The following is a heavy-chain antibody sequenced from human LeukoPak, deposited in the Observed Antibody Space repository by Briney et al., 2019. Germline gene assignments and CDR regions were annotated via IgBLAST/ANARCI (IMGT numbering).Heavy chain of an antibody. Sequence: SETLSLTCTVSGGSISSYYWSWIRQPPGKGLEWIGYIYYSGSTNYNPSLKSRVTISVDTSKNQFSLKLSSVTAADTAVYYCARQPWGSSWGIDYWGQGTLVTVSS. CDR3: ARQPWGSSWGIDY. V-gene: IGHV4-59*08. CDR1: GGSISSYY. D-gene: IGHD6-6*01. J-gene: IGHJ4*02. CDR2: IYYSGST.